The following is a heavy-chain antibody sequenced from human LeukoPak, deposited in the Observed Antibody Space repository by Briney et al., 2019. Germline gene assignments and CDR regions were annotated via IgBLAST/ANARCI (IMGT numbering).Heavy chain of an antibody. J-gene: IGHJ4*02. V-gene: IGHV3-7*01. D-gene: IGHD2-2*02. CDR3: ARAMFEPDYTDIYRPFAY. CDR2: IRPGGSET. Sequence: GGSLRLSCAVSGFTFTSFSMSWVRQVPGKGLERVATIRPGGSETYYVDSVKDRFTISRDNARNSLYLQMNSLRAEDTAMYYCARAMFEPDYTDIYRPFAYWGPGTLVTVSS. CDR1: GFTFTSFS.